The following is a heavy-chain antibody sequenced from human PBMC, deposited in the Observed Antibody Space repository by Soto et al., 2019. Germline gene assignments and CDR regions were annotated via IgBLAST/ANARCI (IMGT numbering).Heavy chain of an antibody. CDR2: TYYRSKWFN. CDR1: GDSVSTNSAT. D-gene: IGHD2-8*01. J-gene: IGHJ5*01. V-gene: IGHV6-1*01. CDR3: ASLIGNSWLDS. Sequence: QVQLQQSGPGLVKPSQTLSLTCAISGDSVSTNSATWDWIRQSPSRGLEWLGRTYYRSKWFNDYSVSVKGRISLNPDTSTNQFSLQLNSVTPDDTAVFSCASLIGNSWLDSWGQGTLVTVSS.